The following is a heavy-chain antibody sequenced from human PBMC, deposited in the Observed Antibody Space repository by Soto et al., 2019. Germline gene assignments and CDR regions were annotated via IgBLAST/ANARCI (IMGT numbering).Heavy chain of an antibody. J-gene: IGHJ4*02. V-gene: IGHV4-30-4*01. CDR2: IYFSGST. Sequence: SETLSLTCTVSGGSVSSGDYYWSWIRQPPGKGLEWIGYIYFSGSTYYNPSLKSRVTISVDTSKNQFSLKLSSVTAADTAVYYCARVGDYYDKRPFDYWGQGTLVTVS. D-gene: IGHD3-22*01. CDR3: ARVGDYYDKRPFDY. CDR1: GGSVSSGDYY.